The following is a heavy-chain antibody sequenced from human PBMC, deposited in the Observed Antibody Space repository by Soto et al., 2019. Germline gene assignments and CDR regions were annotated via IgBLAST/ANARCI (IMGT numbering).Heavy chain of an antibody. V-gene: IGHV1-18*01. CDR1: GYTFTSYG. J-gene: IGHJ6*02. D-gene: IGHD3-22*01. CDR3: ARVLNDSSGYQVYYYYGMDV. Sequence: GASVKVSCKASGYTFTSYGISWVRQAPGQGLEWMGWISAYNGNTNYAQKLQGRVTMTTDTSTSTAYMELRSLRSDDTAVYYCARVLNDSSGYQVYYYYGMDVWGQGTTVTVSS. CDR2: ISAYNGNT.